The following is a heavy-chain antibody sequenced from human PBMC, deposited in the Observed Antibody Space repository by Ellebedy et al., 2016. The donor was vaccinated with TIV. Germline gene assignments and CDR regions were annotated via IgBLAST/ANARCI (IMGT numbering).Heavy chain of an antibody. CDR1: GGSISSYY. V-gene: IGHV4-59*01. CDR3: ARKKGFRLRLQYYYYGMDV. Sequence: MPSETLSLTCTVSGGSISSYYWSWIRQPPGKGLEWIGYIYNSGSTNYNPSLKSRVTISVDTSKNQFSLKLSSVTAADTAVYYCARKKGFRLRLQYYYYGMDVWGLGTTVTVSS. CDR2: IYNSGST. J-gene: IGHJ6*02. D-gene: IGHD5-12*01.